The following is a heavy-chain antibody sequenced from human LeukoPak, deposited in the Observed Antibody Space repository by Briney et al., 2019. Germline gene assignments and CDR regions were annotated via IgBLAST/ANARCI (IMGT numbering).Heavy chain of an antibody. CDR2: IGTVGDP. D-gene: IGHD5-18*01. J-gene: IGHJ4*02. Sequence: GGSLRLSCAASGFTFSRYDMHWVRQATGKGLEWVSAIGTVGDPYYPGSVKGRFTISRENAKNSLYLQMNSLRAEDTAVYYCARDNTATVTHFDYWGQGTLVTVSS. V-gene: IGHV3-13*05. CDR3: ARDNTATVTHFDY. CDR1: GFTFSRYD.